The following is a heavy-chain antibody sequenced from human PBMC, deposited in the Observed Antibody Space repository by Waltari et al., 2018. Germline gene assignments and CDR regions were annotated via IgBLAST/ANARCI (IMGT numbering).Heavy chain of an antibody. CDR1: GGPLSGYY. CDR3: AKTLLVSLYGLDV. CDR2: VSHRGKT. D-gene: IGHD1-26*01. J-gene: IGHJ6*02. V-gene: IGHV4-34*02. Sequence: QVHLQQWGAGLLKPSETLSLTCGVYGGPLSGYYWNWIRQSPERGLEWIGEVSHRGKTTYNPSLSGRATILVDTSRSQVSLKLHSVTAADTAIYYCAKTLLVSLYGLDVWGQGTTVIVSS.